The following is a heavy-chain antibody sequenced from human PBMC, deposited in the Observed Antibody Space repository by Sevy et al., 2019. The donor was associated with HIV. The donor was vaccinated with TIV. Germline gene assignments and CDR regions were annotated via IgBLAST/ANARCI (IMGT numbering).Heavy chain of an antibody. CDR2: INTDGSST. CDR3: AREGDIVVVPAAIDAMDV. J-gene: IGHJ6*02. D-gene: IGHD2-2*02. CDR1: GFTFSSYW. V-gene: IGHV3-74*01. Sequence: GGSLRLSCAASGFTFSSYWMHWVRQAPGKGLVRVSRINTDGSSTSNADSVQGRFTISRDNAKNTLYLQMNSLRAEDTAVYYCAREGDIVVVPAAIDAMDVWGQGTAVTVSS.